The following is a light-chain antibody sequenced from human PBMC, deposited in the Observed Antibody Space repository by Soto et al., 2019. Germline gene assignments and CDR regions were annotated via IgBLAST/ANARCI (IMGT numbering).Light chain of an antibody. J-gene: IGLJ1*01. Sequence: QSALTQPPSASGTPGQRVTISCSGSSSNIGSNTVNWYQHLPGTAPKLLIHSDNQRPSGVPDRFSGSKSVNSASLAISGRHSEDEADYYCAAWDDSLNGDVFGTGTKLTVL. CDR2: SDN. V-gene: IGLV1-44*01. CDR3: AAWDDSLNGDV. CDR1: SSNIGSNT.